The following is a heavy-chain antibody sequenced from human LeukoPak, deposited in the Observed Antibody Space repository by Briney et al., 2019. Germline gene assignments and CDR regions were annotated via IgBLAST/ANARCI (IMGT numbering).Heavy chain of an antibody. CDR3: ARAVTVAWSERRPGYFYMDV. CDR2: ISSSSSYI. V-gene: IGHV3-21*01. CDR1: GFTFSSYS. D-gene: IGHD1-1*01. Sequence: PGGSLRLSCGASGFTFSSYSMNWVRQAPGRGLEWVSSISSSSSYIYHAESVKGRFTFSRDNAKNSLYLQMNSLRAEDTAVYYCARAVTVAWSERRPGYFYMDVWGKGTTVTVSS. J-gene: IGHJ6*03.